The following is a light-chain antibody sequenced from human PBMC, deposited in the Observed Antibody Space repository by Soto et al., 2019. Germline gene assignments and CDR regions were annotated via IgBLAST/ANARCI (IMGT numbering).Light chain of an antibody. CDR1: SSNIGAGYD. V-gene: IGLV1-40*01. CDR3: QSYDGSLSAP. Sequence: QSVLTQPPSVSGAPGQRVTISCTGSSSNIGAGYDVHWYQQLPGTAPKLLIYGNSNRPSGVPDRFSGSKSGTSASLAITGLQAEDEADYYCQSYDGSLSAPFGTGTKVTVL. CDR2: GNS. J-gene: IGLJ1*01.